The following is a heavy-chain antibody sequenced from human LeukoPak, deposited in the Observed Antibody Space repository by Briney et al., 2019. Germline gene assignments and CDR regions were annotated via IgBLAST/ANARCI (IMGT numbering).Heavy chain of an antibody. CDR1: GYTFTVYY. J-gene: IGHJ5*02. V-gene: IGHV1-2*02. CDR2: INPNSGGT. D-gene: IGHD3-22*01. CDR3: GREYYDSSGSWFDP. Sequence: ASVTVSFKSSGYTFTVYYMHWVRQAPGQGGEWMGWINPNSGGTNYAQRFQGRVTMTRDTSISTAYMELSRLRSDDTAVYYCGREYYDSSGSWFDPWGQGTLVTVSS.